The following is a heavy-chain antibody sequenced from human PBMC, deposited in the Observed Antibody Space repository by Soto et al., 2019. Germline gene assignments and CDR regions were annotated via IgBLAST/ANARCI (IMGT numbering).Heavy chain of an antibody. D-gene: IGHD1-1*01. CDR3: VRDGTKTLRDWFEH. Sequence: XETLSLTSTVSGASISGFYWSWIRKSAGRGLEWIGRIYATGTTDYNPSLKSRVMMSVDTSKKQFSLKLRSVTAADTAVYYCVRDGTKTLRDWFEHWGQGISVTVSS. J-gene: IGHJ5*02. CDR2: IYATGTT. V-gene: IGHV4-4*07. CDR1: GASISGFY.